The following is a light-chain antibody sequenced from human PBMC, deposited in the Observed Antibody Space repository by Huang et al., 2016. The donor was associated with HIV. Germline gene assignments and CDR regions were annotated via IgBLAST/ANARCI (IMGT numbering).Light chain of an antibody. Sequence: GERATLSCRASQSVGNYLAWYQQRPGQAPRLLIYDAINRATGIPARFSGGWSGTDFALTINGLEPEDFAVYYCQQRSNWWTFGQGTKVEVK. CDR1: QSVGNY. V-gene: IGKV3-11*01. J-gene: IGKJ1*01. CDR3: QQRSNWWT. CDR2: DAI.